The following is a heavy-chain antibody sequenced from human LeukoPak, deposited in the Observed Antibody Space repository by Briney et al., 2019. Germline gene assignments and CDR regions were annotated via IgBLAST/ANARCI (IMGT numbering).Heavy chain of an antibody. CDR2: ISGSGGGT. CDR3: AREGTYYDSSGYYAS. J-gene: IGHJ5*02. D-gene: IGHD3-22*01. Sequence: GGSLRLSCAASGFTFSSFAMTWVRQAPGKGLEWVSVISGSGGGTYYADSVKGRFTLSRDNSNNTLSLEMSSLRAEDTAVYYCAREGTYYDSSGYYASWGQGTLVTVSS. V-gene: IGHV3-23*01. CDR1: GFTFSSFA.